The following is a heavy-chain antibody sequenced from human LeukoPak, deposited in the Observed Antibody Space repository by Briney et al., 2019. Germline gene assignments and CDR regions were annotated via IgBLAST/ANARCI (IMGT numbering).Heavy chain of an antibody. CDR2: ISSSGSTI. V-gene: IGHV3-48*03. Sequence: PGGSLRLSCAASGFTFSSYEMNWVRQAPGKGLEWVSYISSSGSTIYYADSVKGRFTISRDNAKNSPYLQMNSLRAEDTAVYYCARIISSGWYYFDYWGQGTLVTVSS. CDR1: GFTFSSYE. CDR3: ARIISSGWYYFDY. D-gene: IGHD6-19*01. J-gene: IGHJ4*02.